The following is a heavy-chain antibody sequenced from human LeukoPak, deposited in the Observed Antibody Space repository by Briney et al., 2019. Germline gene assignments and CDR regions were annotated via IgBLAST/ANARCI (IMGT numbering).Heavy chain of an antibody. CDR2: ISSSGSTI. V-gene: IGHV3-48*01. D-gene: IGHD3-10*01. Sequence: PGGSLRLSCAASGFSFSDTGMTWVRQAPGKGLEWVSYISSSGSTIYYADSVKGRFTISRDDSKNTLYLQMNSLKTEDTAVYYCTTDSGLLLWFGEPNFDYWGQGTLVTVSS. CDR3: TTDSGLLLWFGEPNFDY. J-gene: IGHJ4*02. CDR1: GFSFSDTG.